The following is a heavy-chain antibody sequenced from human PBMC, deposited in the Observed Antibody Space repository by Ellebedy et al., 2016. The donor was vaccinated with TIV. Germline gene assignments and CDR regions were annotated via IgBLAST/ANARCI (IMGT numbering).Heavy chain of an antibody. Sequence: GESLKISCAASGLTFSSYWMHWVRQAPGKGLVWVSRVNSDGSSTTYADSVKGRFTISRDNAKHTLYLQMNSLRGGDTAVYYCVSSSPVIDYWGQGTLVTVSS. V-gene: IGHV3-74*01. D-gene: IGHD6-13*01. CDR2: VNSDGSST. J-gene: IGHJ4*02. CDR1: GLTFSSYW. CDR3: VSSSPVIDY.